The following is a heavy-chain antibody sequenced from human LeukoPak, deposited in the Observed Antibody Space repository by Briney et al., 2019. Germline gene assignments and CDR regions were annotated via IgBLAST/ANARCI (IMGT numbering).Heavy chain of an antibody. Sequence: SETLSLTCTVSGGSIGSYYWSWIRQPPGKGLEWIGYIYYSGSTNYNPSLKSRVTISVDTSKNQFSLKLSSVTAADTAVYYCARVYDYVWGSYPPGAFDIWGQGTMVTVSS. CDR1: GGSIGSYY. CDR3: ARVYDYVWGSYPPGAFDI. CDR2: IYYSGST. V-gene: IGHV4-59*01. J-gene: IGHJ3*02. D-gene: IGHD3-16*02.